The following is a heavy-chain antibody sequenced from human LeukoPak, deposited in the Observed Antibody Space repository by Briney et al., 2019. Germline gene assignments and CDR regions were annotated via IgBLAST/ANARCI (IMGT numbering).Heavy chain of an antibody. CDR2: IYYSGST. CDR1: GGSISSSPYY. Sequence: SETLSLTCTVSGGSISSSPYYWGWIRPPPGKGLEWIGTIYYSGSTYYHPTLKRLVTISVDSSKNQFSLKVNSVTAADTAVYYCARSSLTRVDYWGQGTLVTVSS. J-gene: IGHJ4*02. D-gene: IGHD7-27*01. CDR3: ARSSLTRVDY. V-gene: IGHV4-39*01.